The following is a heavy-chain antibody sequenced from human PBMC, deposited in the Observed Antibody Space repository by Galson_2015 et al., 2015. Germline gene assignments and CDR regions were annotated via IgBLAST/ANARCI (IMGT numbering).Heavy chain of an antibody. V-gene: IGHV3-48*03. CDR1: GFTFSSYE. CDR2: ISSSGSTI. D-gene: IGHD5-18*01. CDR3: ARTGIQLWLGCFDY. Sequence: SLRLSCAASGFTFSSYEMNWVRQAPGKGLEWVSYISSSGSTIYYADSVKGRFIISRDNAKNSLYLQMNSLRAEDTAVYYCARTGIQLWLGCFDYWGQGTLVTISS. J-gene: IGHJ4*02.